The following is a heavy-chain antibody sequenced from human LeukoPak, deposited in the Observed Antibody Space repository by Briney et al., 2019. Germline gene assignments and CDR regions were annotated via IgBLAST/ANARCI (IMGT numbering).Heavy chain of an antibody. CDR3: ARAPVVRGSGSYPRGSFDY. Sequence: SETLSLTCTVSGGSISRSSYYWGWIRQPPGKGLDWIASIYYSGSTYYNPSLKSRVTISVDTSKNQFSLKLSSVTAADTAVYYCARAPVVRGSGSYPRGSFDYWGQGTLVTVSS. D-gene: IGHD3-10*01. CDR2: IYYSGST. CDR1: GGSISRSSYY. V-gene: IGHV4-39*07. J-gene: IGHJ4*02.